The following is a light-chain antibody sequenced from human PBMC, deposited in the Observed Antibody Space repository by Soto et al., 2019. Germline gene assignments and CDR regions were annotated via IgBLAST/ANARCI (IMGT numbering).Light chain of an antibody. J-gene: IGKJ5*01. CDR3: QQYNNWPPIT. Sequence: EIVMTQSPATLSVSPGERATLSCRASQSVSSNLAWYQQKPGQAPTLLIYGASTRATGIPARFSGSGSGNMFTLTLSSLQSEDFAVYFCQQYNNWPPITFGQATRLEIK. CDR2: GAS. CDR1: QSVSSN. V-gene: IGKV3-15*01.